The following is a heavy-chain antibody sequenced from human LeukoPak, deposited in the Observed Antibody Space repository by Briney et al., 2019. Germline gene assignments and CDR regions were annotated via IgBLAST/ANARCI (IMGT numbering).Heavy chain of an antibody. CDR1: GGTFSSYA. D-gene: IGHD4-23*01. V-gene: IGHV1-69*13. Sequence: SVKVSCKASGGTFSSYAISWVRQAPGQGLEWMGGIIPIFGTANYAQKFQGRVTITADESTSTDYMELGSLRSEDTAVYYCARDLLDYGGNPYYYYYMDVWGKGTTVTVSS. CDR3: ARDLLDYGGNPYYYYYMDV. CDR2: IIPIFGTA. J-gene: IGHJ6*03.